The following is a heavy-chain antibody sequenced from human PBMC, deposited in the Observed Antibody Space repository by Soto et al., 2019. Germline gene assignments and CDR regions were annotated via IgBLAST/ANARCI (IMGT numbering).Heavy chain of an antibody. CDR3: ERYCSSTSCYDLMPYYYYYMDV. D-gene: IGHD2-2*01. CDR1: GYTFTSYG. J-gene: IGHJ6*03. V-gene: IGHV1-18*01. CDR2: ISAYNGNT. Sequence: QVQLVQSGAEVKKPGASVKVSCKASGYTFTSYGISWVRQAPGQGLEWMGWISAYNGNTNYAQKLQGRVTMTTDTSTSTAYVELRSLRSDDTAVYYCERYCSSTSCYDLMPYYYYYMDVWGKGTTVTVSS.